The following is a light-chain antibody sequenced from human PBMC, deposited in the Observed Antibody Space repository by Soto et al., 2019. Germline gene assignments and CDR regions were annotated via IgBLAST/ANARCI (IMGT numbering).Light chain of an antibody. CDR3: LKYTSASWT. CDR2: AAS. V-gene: IGKV1-27*01. Sequence: DIQMTQSPSSLSASVGDRVTITCRASQVISNYLAWYQQKPGKDPKRLIYAASTLQSGVPFRFSGSGSGTDFTLPISSLQPEDVATYYCLKYTSASWTFGQGTKVEIK. CDR1: QVISNY. J-gene: IGKJ1*01.